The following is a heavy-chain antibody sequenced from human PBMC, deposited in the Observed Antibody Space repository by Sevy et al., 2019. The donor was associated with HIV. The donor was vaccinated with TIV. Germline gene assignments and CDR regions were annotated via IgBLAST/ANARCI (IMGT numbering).Heavy chain of an antibody. V-gene: IGHV4-39*01. CDR1: GGAISSSSYD. J-gene: IGHJ4*02. Sequence: SETLSLTCTISGGAISSSSYDWGGIRQPPGKGLEWIGSMFYSGSTYYNPSLKSRVIISVDMSKNHFSVKLSSVTAADTAVYYCARQGGIVDRAFDYWGQGTLVTVSS. CDR3: ARQGGIVDRAFDY. CDR2: MFYSGST. D-gene: IGHD2-21*01.